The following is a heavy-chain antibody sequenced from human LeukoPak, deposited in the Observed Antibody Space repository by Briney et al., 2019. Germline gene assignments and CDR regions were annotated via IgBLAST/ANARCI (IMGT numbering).Heavy chain of an antibody. D-gene: IGHD3-10*01. Sequence: PSQTLSLTCTVSGDSISSGDYYWPRIRQPPGKGLEWIEYIYYSGATYYNPSLKSRVTISVDTSKNQFSLKLSSVTAADTAVYYCARSSGYYGSGSYVDPWGQGTLVTVSS. CDR1: GDSISSGDYY. J-gene: IGHJ5*02. V-gene: IGHV4-30-4*01. CDR3: ARSSGYYGSGSYVDP. CDR2: IYYSGAT.